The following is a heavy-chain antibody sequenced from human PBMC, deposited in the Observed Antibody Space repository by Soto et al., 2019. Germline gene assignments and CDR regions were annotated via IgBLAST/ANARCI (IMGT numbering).Heavy chain of an antibody. CDR2: VIPLLDAS. CDR3: ASGKSQMTQDRMGFYYYMDV. V-gene: IGHV1-69*08. J-gene: IGHJ6*03. D-gene: IGHD2-15*01. CDR1: GATFNDYT. Sequence: QVQLVQSGAEVKKPGSSVRISCAASGATFNDYTFTWVRRAPGQGLEWMGRVIPLLDASNYAEKFQDRVTITADRSTSTVYMELRCLKSEDSAIYYCASGKSQMTQDRMGFYYYMDVWGKGTTVTVSS.